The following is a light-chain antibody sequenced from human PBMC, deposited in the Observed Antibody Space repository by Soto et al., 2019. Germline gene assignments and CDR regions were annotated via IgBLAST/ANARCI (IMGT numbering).Light chain of an antibody. J-gene: IGKJ2*01. Sequence: ESMLTQSPGTLSLSPGERATLSCRASRSVSSRYITWYQQKPGQAPRHLIYGASIRATGIPDRFSGSGSGTYFTLTISRLEPEDFAVYYCQQFGDSPPAFTFGQGTKLEI. CDR3: QQFGDSPPAFT. CDR1: RSVSSRY. CDR2: GAS. V-gene: IGKV3-20*01.